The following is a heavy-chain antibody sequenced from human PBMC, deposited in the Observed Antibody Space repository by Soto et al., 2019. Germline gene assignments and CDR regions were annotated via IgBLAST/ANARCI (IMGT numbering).Heavy chain of an antibody. Sequence: SETLSLTCTVSGGSISSGDYYWSWIRQPPGKGLEWIGYIYYSGSTYYNPSLKSRVTISVDTSKNQFSLKLSSVTAADTAVYYCARDRVMLTFGGASEEWGIDSWGPRTLVTGSS. CDR1: GGSISSGDYY. V-gene: IGHV4-30-4*01. CDR3: ARDRVMLTFGGASEEWGIDS. CDR2: IYYSGST. J-gene: IGHJ4*02. D-gene: IGHD3-16*01.